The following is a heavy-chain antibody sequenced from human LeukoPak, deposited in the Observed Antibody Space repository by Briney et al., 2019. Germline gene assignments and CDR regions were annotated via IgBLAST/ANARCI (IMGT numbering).Heavy chain of an antibody. V-gene: IGHV4-59*01. CDR1: GGSISGYH. CDR2: IYYSGGA. Sequence: SETLSLTCKVSGGSISGYHWSWVRQPPGRGPEWIAYIYYSGGANYNYNPSLKSRVTMSADTSEKQFSLSLTYVTAADTAVYYCARDIVVVPAAKKIYYYYGMDVWGQGTTVTVSS. CDR3: ARDIVVVPAAKKIYYYYGMDV. D-gene: IGHD2-2*01. J-gene: IGHJ6*02.